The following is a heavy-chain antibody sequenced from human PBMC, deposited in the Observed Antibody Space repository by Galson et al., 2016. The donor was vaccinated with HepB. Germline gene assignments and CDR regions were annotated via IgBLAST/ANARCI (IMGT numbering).Heavy chain of an antibody. Sequence: SLRLSCAVSGFIFRNHQMHWIRQVPGKGLMGVARIEGDGTSPIYAPSVKGRFTISSDSAENTVYLQMNRLRAEDTALYYCARDLSGPDHWGQGTQVTVTP. CDR2: IEGDGTSP. CDR1: GFIFRNHQ. CDR3: ARDLSGPDH. J-gene: IGHJ4*02. V-gene: IGHV3-74*01.